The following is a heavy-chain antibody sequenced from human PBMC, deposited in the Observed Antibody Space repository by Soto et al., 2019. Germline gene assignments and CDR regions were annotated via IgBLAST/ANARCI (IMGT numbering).Heavy chain of an antibody. D-gene: IGHD1-7*01. CDR1: GFSFSKFA. V-gene: IGHV3-23*01. CDR2: VSGGGKST. J-gene: IGHJ4*02. Sequence: PGGSLRLSCAASGFSFSKFAMTWVRRAPGKGLEWLAAVSGGGKSTYYADSASGRFPISRDRSKDTLYLQMSSLRAEDTALYYCAKNQERELPRVIDFWGQGTLVTVSS. CDR3: AKNQERELPRVIDF.